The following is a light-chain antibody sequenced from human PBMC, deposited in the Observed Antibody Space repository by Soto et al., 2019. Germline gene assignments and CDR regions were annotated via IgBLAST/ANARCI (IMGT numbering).Light chain of an antibody. CDR2: DND. CDR1: SSNIGRNY. J-gene: IGLJ1*01. V-gene: IGLV1-51*01. CDR3: QSYDSSLSAPYV. Sequence: QSVLTQPPSVSAAPGQTVTISCSGSSSNIGRNYVSWYQHLPGTAPKLLIYDNDKRPSGIPDRFSGSKSGTSATLGITGLQTGDEADYHCQSYDSSLSAPYVFGTGTKVTVL.